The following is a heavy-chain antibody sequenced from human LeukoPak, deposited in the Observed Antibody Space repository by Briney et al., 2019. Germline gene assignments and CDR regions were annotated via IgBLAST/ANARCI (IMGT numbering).Heavy chain of an antibody. CDR2: IYNGGST. J-gene: IGHJ4*02. Sequence: GRSLRLSCAASGFTVSSNSLSWVRQAPGKGLEWVSIIYNGGSTYYADSVKGRFTISRDNSKNTLYLQMNSLRAEDAAVYYCATTKTYDSSGYYRYYFEYWGQGTLVTVSS. CDR1: GFTVSSNS. CDR3: ATTKTYDSSGYYRYYFEY. D-gene: IGHD3-22*01. V-gene: IGHV3-53*01.